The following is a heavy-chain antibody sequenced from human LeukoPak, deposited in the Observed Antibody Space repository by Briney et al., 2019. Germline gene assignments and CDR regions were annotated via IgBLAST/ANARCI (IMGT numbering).Heavy chain of an antibody. D-gene: IGHD1-1*01. J-gene: IGHJ4*02. Sequence: GGSLRLSCAASGFTFSSNYMSWVRQAPGKGLEWVSVIYSGGSTYYADSVKGRFTISRDNSKNTLYLQMNSLRAEDTAVYYCARESQLERFDYWGQGTLVTVSS. CDR1: GFTFSSNY. V-gene: IGHV3-66*01. CDR3: ARESQLERFDY. CDR2: IYSGGST.